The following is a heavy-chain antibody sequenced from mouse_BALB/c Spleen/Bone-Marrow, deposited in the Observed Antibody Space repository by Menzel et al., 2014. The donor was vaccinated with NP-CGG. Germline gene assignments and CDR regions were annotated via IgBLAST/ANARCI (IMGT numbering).Heavy chain of an antibody. V-gene: IGHV7-3*02. CDR1: GFTFTDHY. CDR3: ARDYLYYFDY. Sequence: EVKVEESGGGLVQPGGFLRLSRATSGFTFTDHYMSWVRQPPGKALEWLGFIRNKANGYTTEYSASVKGRFTISRDNSQSIVYLQMNTLRAEDSATYYCARDYLYYFDYWGQGTTLTVSS. D-gene: IGHD2-1*01. J-gene: IGHJ2*01. CDR2: IRNKANGYTT.